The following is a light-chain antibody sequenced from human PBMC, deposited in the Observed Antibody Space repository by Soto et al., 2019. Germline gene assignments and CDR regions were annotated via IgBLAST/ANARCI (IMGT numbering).Light chain of an antibody. J-gene: IGLJ2*01. CDR2: DDS. V-gene: IGLV3-21*02. CDR3: QVWDSSSDPVV. CDR1: NIGVKT. Sequence: SYELTQPPSVSVAPGQTARITCGGTNIGVKTVHWYQQKPGQAPVLVVYDDSDRPSGIPERFSGSNSGNTATLTISRVEAGDEADYYCQVWDSSSDPVVFGGGTKLTVL.